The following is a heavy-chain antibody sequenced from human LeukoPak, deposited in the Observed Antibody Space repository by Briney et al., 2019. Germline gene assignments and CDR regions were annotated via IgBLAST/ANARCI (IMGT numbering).Heavy chain of an antibody. CDR3: ARGGSIAAPFDY. D-gene: IGHD6-6*01. J-gene: IGHJ4*02. Sequence: SETLSLTCTVSGGSISSYYWSWIRQPPGKGLEWIGYIYYSGSTNYNPSLKSRVTISVDTSKNQFSLKLSSVTAANTAVYYCARGGSIAAPFDYWGQGTLVTVSS. V-gene: IGHV4-59*01. CDR2: IYYSGST. CDR1: GGSISSYY.